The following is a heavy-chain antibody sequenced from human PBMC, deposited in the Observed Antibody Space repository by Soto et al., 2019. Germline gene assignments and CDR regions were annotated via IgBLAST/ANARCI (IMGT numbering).Heavy chain of an antibody. J-gene: IGHJ4*02. Sequence: RASVKVSCKASGGTFSSYAISWVRQAPGQGLEWMGGIIPIFGTANYAQKFQGRVTITADESTSTAYMELSSLRSEDTAVYYCARGDRHGPGGYFDYWGQGTLVTVSS. CDR2: IIPIFGTA. CDR3: ARGDRHGPGGYFDY. CDR1: GGTFSSYA. V-gene: IGHV1-69*13.